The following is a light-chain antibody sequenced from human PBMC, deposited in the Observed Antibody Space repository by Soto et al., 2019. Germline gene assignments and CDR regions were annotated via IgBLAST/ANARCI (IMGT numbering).Light chain of an antibody. CDR3: QQSYSTLWT. J-gene: IGKJ1*01. CDR2: KAA. V-gene: IGKV1-5*03. CDR1: DNIVHW. Sequence: DIQMTQSPSTLSASVGDRVAITCRASDNIVHWVAWYQQKPGKAPKLLIYKAANLADEVPSRFSGSGSGTDFTLTISSLQPEDFATYYCQQSYSTLWTFGQGTKVDIK.